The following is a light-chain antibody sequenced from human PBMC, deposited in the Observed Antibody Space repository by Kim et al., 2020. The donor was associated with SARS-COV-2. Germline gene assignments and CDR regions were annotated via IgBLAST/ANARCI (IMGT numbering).Light chain of an antibody. V-gene: IGKV1-39*01. CDR3: QQSYTTPLFT. CDR1: QSISNY. CDR2: AAS. J-gene: IGKJ3*01. Sequence: SVGDRGTITSRASQSISNYLNWYQKKPGKAPKLLIYAASNLQRGVPSRFSGRGSGTDFTLTIISLQPEDFATYYCQQSYTTPLFTFGPGTKVDIK.